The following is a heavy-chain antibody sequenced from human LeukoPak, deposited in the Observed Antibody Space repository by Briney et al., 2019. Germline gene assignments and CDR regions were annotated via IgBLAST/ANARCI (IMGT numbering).Heavy chain of an antibody. V-gene: IGHV3-21*06. J-gene: IGHJ4*02. CDR1: DFSVSTNY. CDR3: ARGGTYCGGDCYGTNY. Sequence: GGSLRLSCAASDFSVSTNYMNWVRQAPGKGLEWVSSISSSNSHSYYADSVKGRFTISRDNAKNSLYLQMNSLRAEDTAVYYCARGGTYCGGDCYGTNYWGQGTLVTVSS. D-gene: IGHD2-21*02. CDR2: ISSSNSHS.